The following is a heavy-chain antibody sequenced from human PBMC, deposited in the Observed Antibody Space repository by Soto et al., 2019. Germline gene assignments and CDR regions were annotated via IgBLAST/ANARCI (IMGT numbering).Heavy chain of an antibody. CDR3: AKQPRLLYDVGYYFDY. J-gene: IGHJ4*02. Sequence: GGSLRLSCAASGFTFSSYAMSWVRQAPGKGLEWVSAISGSGGSTYYADSVKGRFTISRDNSKNTLYLQMNSLRAEDTAVYYCAKQPRLLYDVGYYFDYWGQGTLVTVSS. CDR1: GFTFSSYA. D-gene: IGHD3-10*02. V-gene: IGHV3-23*01. CDR2: ISGSGGST.